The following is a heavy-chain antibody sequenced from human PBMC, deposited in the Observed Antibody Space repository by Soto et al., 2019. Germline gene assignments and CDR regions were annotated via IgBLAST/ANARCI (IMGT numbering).Heavy chain of an antibody. Sequence: QVQLQESGPGLVKVSENLSLTCTVSGGSINSYYWSWIRQPPGKVLAWVADIDYSGRTNYNPSLKSRLTISVDTSKNQLSLKVRSVTAADTAGYYCAREIRLVGVTGWFDPWGQGTLVTVSS. D-gene: IGHD1-26*01. J-gene: IGHJ5*02. V-gene: IGHV4-59*01. CDR1: GGSINSYY. CDR3: AREIRLVGVTGWFDP. CDR2: IDYSGRT.